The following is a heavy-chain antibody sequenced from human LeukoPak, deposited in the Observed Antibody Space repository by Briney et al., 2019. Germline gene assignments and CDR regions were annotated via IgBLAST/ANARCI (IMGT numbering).Heavy chain of an antibody. Sequence: SVKVSCKASGGTFSSYAISWVRQAPGQGLEWMGGIIPIFGTANYAQKFQGRVTITADESTSTAYMELSSLRSESTAVYYCARVEGYYYYMDVWGKGTTVTVSS. V-gene: IGHV1-69*13. CDR1: GGTFSSYA. CDR2: IIPIFGTA. J-gene: IGHJ6*03. D-gene: IGHD5-24*01. CDR3: ARVEGYYYYMDV.